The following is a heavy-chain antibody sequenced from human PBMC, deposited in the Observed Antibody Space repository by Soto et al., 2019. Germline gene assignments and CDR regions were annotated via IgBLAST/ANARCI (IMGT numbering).Heavy chain of an antibody. CDR2: IYYSGST. J-gene: IGHJ5*02. Sequence: SETLSLTCTVSGGSISSSSYYWGWIRQPPGKGLEWIGSIYYSGSTYYNPSLKSRVTISVDTSKNQFSLKLSSVTAADTAVYYCARGIPQHITIFGVLITDWFDHWGQGTLVTVSS. V-gene: IGHV4-39*01. D-gene: IGHD3-3*01. CDR3: ARGIPQHITIFGVLITDWFDH. CDR1: GGSISSSSYY.